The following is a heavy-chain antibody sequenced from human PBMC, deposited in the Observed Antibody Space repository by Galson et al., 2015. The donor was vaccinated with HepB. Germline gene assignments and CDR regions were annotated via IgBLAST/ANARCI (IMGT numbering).Heavy chain of an antibody. CDR1: GGSISSGGYS. D-gene: IGHD3-10*01. CDR2: IYYSGST. CDR3: ARSGGDYGSGSSGYFQH. J-gene: IGHJ1*01. V-gene: IGHV4-31*03. Sequence: TLSLTCTVSGGSISSGGYSWSWIRQHPGKGLEWIGYIYYSGSTYYNPSLKSRVTISVDTSKNQFSLKLSSVTAADTAVYYCARSGGDYGSGSSGYFQHWGQGTLVTVSS.